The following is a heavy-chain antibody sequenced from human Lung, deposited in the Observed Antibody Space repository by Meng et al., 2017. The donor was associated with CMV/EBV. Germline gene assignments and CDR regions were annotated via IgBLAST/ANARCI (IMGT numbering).Heavy chain of an antibody. CDR3: ARTQWHVGYFAN. CDR1: LGSISSGSYY. Sequence: SETLSLXXTLSLGSISSGSYYWGWLRQPPGKGLEWIGSIHYTGSTNYNPSLKTRVSISEDTSKNEFSLTLTSVTAADTAVYYCARTQWHVGYFANWGKGTXVTVAS. CDR2: IHYTGST. J-gene: IGHJ4*01. V-gene: IGHV4-39*07. D-gene: IGHD6-19*01.